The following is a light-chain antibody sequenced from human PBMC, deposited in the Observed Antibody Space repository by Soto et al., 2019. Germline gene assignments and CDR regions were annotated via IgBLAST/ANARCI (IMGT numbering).Light chain of an antibody. V-gene: IGKV3-20*01. Sequence: EIVLTQSPGTLSLSPGERATLSCRASQSVSSSYLAWYQQKPGQAPRLLIYGASSRATGLPDRFSGSGSGTDFNLTISRLEPEDFAVYYCQQYGSSFWTFGQGTKVEIK. J-gene: IGKJ1*01. CDR1: QSVSSSY. CDR2: GAS. CDR3: QQYGSSFWT.